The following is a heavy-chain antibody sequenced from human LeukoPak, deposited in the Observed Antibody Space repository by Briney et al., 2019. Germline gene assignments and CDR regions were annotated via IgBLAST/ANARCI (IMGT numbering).Heavy chain of an antibody. CDR3: ARHTD. CDR2: IHKTGTT. CDR1: GGSIRGHDSF. J-gene: IGHJ4*02. Sequence: SETLSLICTVSGGSIRGHDSFWGWIRQPPGKGLEWIGSIHKTGTTYYNSSLKSRLTLSVDTSKNQLSLKLSSVTAADTAVYYCARHTDWGQGILVTVSS. D-gene: IGHD4-17*01. V-gene: IGHV4-39*01.